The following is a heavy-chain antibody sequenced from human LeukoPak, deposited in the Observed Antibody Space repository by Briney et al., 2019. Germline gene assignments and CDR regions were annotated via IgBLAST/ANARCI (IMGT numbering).Heavy chain of an antibody. CDR1: GLTVSSTY. V-gene: IGHV3-53*01. CDR2: IYSGGST. CDR3: ARGGSSTSCYTRCYYYMDF. J-gene: IGHJ6*03. Sequence: GGSLRLSCAASGLTVSSTYMNWVRQAPGKGLEWVSVIYSGGSTYYADSVKGRFTISKDTSKNTLYLQMNSLRPEDTAVYYCARGGSSTSCYTRCYYYMDFWGKGTTVTVSS. D-gene: IGHD2-2*02.